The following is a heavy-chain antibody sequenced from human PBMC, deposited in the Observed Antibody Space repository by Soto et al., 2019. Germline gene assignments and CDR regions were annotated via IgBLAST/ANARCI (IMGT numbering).Heavy chain of an antibody. J-gene: IGHJ3*02. CDR2: ISAYNGNT. Sequence: QVQLVQSGAEVKKPGASVKVSCKASGYTFTSYGISWVRQAPGQGLEWMGWISAYNGNTNYAQKLQGRVTMTTDTSTNTAYMELRSLRSDDTAVYYCARTNYYDSSGYSHDAFDIWGQGTMVTVSS. D-gene: IGHD3-22*01. V-gene: IGHV1-18*01. CDR1: GYTFTSYG. CDR3: ARTNYYDSSGYSHDAFDI.